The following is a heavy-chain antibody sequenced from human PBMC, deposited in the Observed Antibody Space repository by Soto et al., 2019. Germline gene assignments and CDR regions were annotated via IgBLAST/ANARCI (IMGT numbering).Heavy chain of an antibody. CDR1: GFTFTSSA. Sequence: ALVKVSCKASGFTFTSSAVQWVRQARGQXXEXXXWIVVGSGNTNYAQKFQERVTITRDMSTSTAYMELSSLRSEDTAVYYCAADLGYCSGGSCSGRYYYYYYGMDVWGQGTTVTVSS. V-gene: IGHV1-58*01. CDR3: AADLGYCSGGSCSGRYYYYYYGMDV. J-gene: IGHJ6*02. CDR2: IVVGSGNT. D-gene: IGHD2-15*01.